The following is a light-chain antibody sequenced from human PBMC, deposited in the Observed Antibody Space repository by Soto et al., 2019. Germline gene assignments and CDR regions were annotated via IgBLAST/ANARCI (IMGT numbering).Light chain of an antibody. V-gene: IGKV3-20*01. CDR1: QSFRGL. J-gene: IGKJ1*01. Sequence: EVVLTQSPVTLSLSPGERATLSCRASQSFRGLLAWYQQKPGQAPRLLIYDASSRATGIPDRFSGSGSGTDFTLTITRLEPEDFAVYFCQQYGSSRWTFGQGTKVDIK. CDR3: QQYGSSRWT. CDR2: DAS.